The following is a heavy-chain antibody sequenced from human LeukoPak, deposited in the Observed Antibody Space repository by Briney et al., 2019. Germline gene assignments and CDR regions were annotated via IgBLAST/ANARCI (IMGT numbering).Heavy chain of an antibody. CDR1: DDSISDYY. CDR2: FHNSGTS. CDR3: TRGAGWLIDY. D-gene: IGHD3-16*01. V-gene: IGHV4-59*01. Sequence: SETLSLTCTVSDDSISDYYRGWIRQPPGKGLEWIAYFHNSGTSTYNPTLKSRVTISADTSTNQSSLKLNSLTPADTAVYYCTRGAGWLIDYSGQGILVTVSS. J-gene: IGHJ4*02.